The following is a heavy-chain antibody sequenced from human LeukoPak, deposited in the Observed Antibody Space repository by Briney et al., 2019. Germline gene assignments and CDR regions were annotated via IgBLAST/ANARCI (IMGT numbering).Heavy chain of an antibody. V-gene: IGHV3-53*01. J-gene: IGHJ3*02. D-gene: IGHD3-22*01. CDR1: GFTVSDNX. CDR3: ARDQYYYDSSGYYDDAFDI. CDR2: MXSGDFT. Sequence: LSXAASGFTVSDNXMSXVRQXPXXXXXXXSVMXSGDFTYYVDSVKGRFTISRDKSKNTLYLQMNSLRAEDTAVYYCARDQYYYDSSGYYDDAFDIWGQGTMVTVSS.